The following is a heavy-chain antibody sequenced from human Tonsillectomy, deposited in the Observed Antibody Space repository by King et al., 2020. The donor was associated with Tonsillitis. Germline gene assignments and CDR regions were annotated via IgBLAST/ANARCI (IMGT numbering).Heavy chain of an antibody. V-gene: IGHV3-66*01. CDR1: GFTVSSNY. CDR3: ARGVIGGFRGGSTYYFDY. Sequence: VQLVESGGGLVQPGGSLRLSCAASGFTVSSNYMSWVRQAPGKGLEWVSVIYSGGSTYYADSVKGRFTISRDNSKNTLYLQMNSLRAEDTAVYYCARGVIGGFRGGSTYYFDYWGQGTLVTVSS. J-gene: IGHJ4*02. D-gene: IGHD2/OR15-2a*01. CDR2: IYSGGST.